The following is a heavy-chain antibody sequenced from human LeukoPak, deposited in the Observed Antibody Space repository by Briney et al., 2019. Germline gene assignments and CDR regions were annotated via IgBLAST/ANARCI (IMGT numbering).Heavy chain of an antibody. CDR1: VASISNYY. CDR2: ISTSGST. CDR3: ASPRTSYRYTFDY. Sequence: SKTLSLTRAVSVASISNYYWSWIRQAPGKGLEWIGYISTSGSTNYNPSLKSRVSISLDTSNNRFSLNLNFVTAADTAVYFCASPRTSYRYTFDYWGPGALVTVSS. V-gene: IGHV4-4*09. D-gene: IGHD5-18*01. J-gene: IGHJ4*02.